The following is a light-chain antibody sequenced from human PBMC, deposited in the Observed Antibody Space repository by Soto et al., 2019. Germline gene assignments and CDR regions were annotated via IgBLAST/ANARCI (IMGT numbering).Light chain of an antibody. CDR2: EVS. CDR3: CSYTSSTIAV. Sequence: QSALTQPASVSGSPGQSITISCTVTSSDVGRDNYVSWFQQHPGKAPKIMLFEVSTRSSGVSNRFSCSRSGNTASLTISGLQIEVEAAYYCCSYTSSTIAVFGGGTKVTVL. CDR1: SSDVGRDNY. V-gene: IGLV2-14*01. J-gene: IGLJ2*01.